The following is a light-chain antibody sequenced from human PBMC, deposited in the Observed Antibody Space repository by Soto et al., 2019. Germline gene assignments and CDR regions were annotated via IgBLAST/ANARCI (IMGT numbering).Light chain of an antibody. V-gene: IGLV2-14*01. CDR2: EVS. CDR1: SSDVGGYNY. J-gene: IGLJ1*01. CDR3: SSYTSSSIDYV. Sequence: QSVLTQPASVSGSPGQSITISCTGTSSDVGGYNYVSWYQQHPGKAPKRMSYEVSNRPSGVSNRFSGSKPGNTASLTISGLQAEDEADYYCSSYTSSSIDYVFGTGTKVTVL.